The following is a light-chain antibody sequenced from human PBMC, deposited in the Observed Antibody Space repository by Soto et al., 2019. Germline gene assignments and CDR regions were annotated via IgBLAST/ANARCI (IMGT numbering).Light chain of an antibody. CDR3: AAWDDSLNVV. V-gene: IGLV1-47*01. CDR1: SSNIGSNF. Sequence: QSVLTQPPSASGTPGQRVTMSCSGSSSNIGSNFVYWYQHLPGTAPKLLMYRNNQRPSGVPDRFSGSKSGTSASLAISGLLSEDEAYYYCAAWDDSLNVVFGGGTKLTVL. J-gene: IGLJ2*01. CDR2: RNN.